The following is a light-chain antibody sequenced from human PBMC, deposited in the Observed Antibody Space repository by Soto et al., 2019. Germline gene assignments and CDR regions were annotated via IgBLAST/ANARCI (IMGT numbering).Light chain of an antibody. CDR3: QQYNNWPPAWP. CDR2: GAS. Sequence: ERVVTQSPATLAVSPGERATLSCRASQSVSSNLAWYQQKPGQAPRLLIYGASTRATGIPARFSGSGSETEFTLTITSLQSEDFAVYYCQQYNNWPPAWPFGQGTKVDIK. CDR1: QSVSSN. J-gene: IGKJ1*01. V-gene: IGKV3-15*01.